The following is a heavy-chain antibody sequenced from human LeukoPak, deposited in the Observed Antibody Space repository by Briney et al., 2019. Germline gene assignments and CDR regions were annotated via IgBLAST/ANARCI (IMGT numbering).Heavy chain of an antibody. D-gene: IGHD3-22*01. CDR1: GDSMRGYY. Sequence: KTSETLSLTCTVSVSGDSMRGYYWSWIRQPPGKGLEWIGYFYYGGSTSYIPPLNYNPSLKSRLSISLDTSKNQFSLHLTSVTAADTAVYYCARGSAYYYDTSGPRFYYDYWGQGILVAISS. V-gene: IGHV4-59*01. J-gene: IGHJ4*02. CDR2: FYYGGSTSYIPPL. CDR3: ARGSAYYYDTSGPRFYYDY.